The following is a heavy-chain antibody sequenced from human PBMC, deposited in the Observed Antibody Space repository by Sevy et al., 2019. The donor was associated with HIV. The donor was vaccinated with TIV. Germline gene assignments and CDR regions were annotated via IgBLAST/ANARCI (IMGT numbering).Heavy chain of an antibody. Sequence: GGSLRLSCTASGFTFDDYAMSWFRQAPGKGLDWVAFITRNSYEAYGGTAEYAASVKDRFLISRDDSKSIAYLQMNSLKTEDTAVYYCTRGLATADTPEYYFDYWGQGTLVTVSS. CDR2: ITRNSYEAYGGTA. CDR1: GFTFDDYA. CDR3: TRGLATADTPEYYFDY. J-gene: IGHJ4*02. V-gene: IGHV3-49*03. D-gene: IGHD5-12*01.